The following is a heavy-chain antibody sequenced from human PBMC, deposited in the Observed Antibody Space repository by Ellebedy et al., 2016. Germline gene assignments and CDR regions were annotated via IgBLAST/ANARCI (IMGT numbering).Heavy chain of an antibody. J-gene: IGHJ4*02. CDR3: AKDPGYGDFLYYFDY. CDR2: ISWYSCSI. Sequence: GGSLRLSCAASGFTSDDYAMHWVRQAPGKGLEGVSGISWYSCSIGYADSVKGRFTISRDNAKNSLYLQMNSLRAEDTALYYCAKDPGYGDFLYYFDYWGQGTLVTVSS. V-gene: IGHV3-9*02. D-gene: IGHD4-17*01. CDR1: GFTSDDYA.